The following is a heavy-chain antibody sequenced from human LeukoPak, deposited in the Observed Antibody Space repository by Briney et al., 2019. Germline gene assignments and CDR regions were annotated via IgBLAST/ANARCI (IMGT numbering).Heavy chain of an antibody. J-gene: IGHJ6*02. D-gene: IGHD3-22*01. V-gene: IGHV3-30*04. Sequence: GRSLRLSCAASGFTFSSYAMHWVRQAPGKGLEWVAVISYDGSIKYYADSVKGRFTISRDNSKNTLYLQMNSLRAEDTAVYYCARDLFVNSYYDSSGYSPPYYYYGMDVWGQGTTVTVSS. CDR1: GFTFSSYA. CDR3: ARDLFVNSYYDSSGYSPPYYYYGMDV. CDR2: ISYDGSIK.